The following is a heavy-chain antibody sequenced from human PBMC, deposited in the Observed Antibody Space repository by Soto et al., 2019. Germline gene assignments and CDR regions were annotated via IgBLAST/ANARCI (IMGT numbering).Heavy chain of an antibody. V-gene: IGHV3-21*01. CDR2: ISSSSSYI. CDR3: ARYVSVGATYYFYYGMGV. J-gene: IGHJ6*02. CDR1: GFTFSSYS. D-gene: IGHD1-26*01. Sequence: GSLRLSCAASGFTFSSYSMNWVRQAPGKGLEWVSSISSSSSYIYYADSVKGRFTISRDNAKNSLYLQMNSLRAEETAVYYCARYVSVGATYYFYYGMGVWGQGTTVTVSS.